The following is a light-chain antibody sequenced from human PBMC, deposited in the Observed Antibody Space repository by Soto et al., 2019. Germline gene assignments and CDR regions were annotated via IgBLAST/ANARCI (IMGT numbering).Light chain of an antibody. CDR1: QSVGNNY. CDR2: GTS. Sequence: EIVLTQSPGTLSLSPGERATLSCRASQSVGNNYLAWYQQKPVQPPRLLIYGTSSRATGIPDRFSGSGSGTDFTLTISRLEPEDFAVYYCQQYESSPPWTFGQGTKVESK. CDR3: QQYESSPPWT. V-gene: IGKV3-20*01. J-gene: IGKJ1*01.